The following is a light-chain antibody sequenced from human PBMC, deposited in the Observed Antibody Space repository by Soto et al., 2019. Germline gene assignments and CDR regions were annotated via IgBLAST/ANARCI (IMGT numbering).Light chain of an antibody. CDR3: QQRSNWPIT. Sequence: EIVLTQSPATQSLSPGEKATLSCRASQSVSSYLAWYQQKPGQAPRLLIYDASNRATGIPARFSGSGSGTDFTLTISSLEPEGFAVYYCQQRSNWPITFGQGTRLEI. CDR2: DAS. V-gene: IGKV3-11*01. CDR1: QSVSSY. J-gene: IGKJ5*01.